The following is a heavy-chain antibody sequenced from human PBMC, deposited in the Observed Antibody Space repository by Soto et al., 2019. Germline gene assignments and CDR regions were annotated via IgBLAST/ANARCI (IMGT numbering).Heavy chain of an antibody. V-gene: IGHV5-51*01. J-gene: IGHJ5*02. CDR3: ARGLWGSGWYLGWFDP. Sequence: PGESLKISCKGSGYSFTSYWIGWVRQMPGKGLEWMGIIYPGDSDTRYSPSFQGQVTISADKSISTAYLQWSSLKASDTAMYYCARGLWGSGWYLGWFDPWGQGTLVTVSS. CDR2: IYPGDSDT. CDR1: GYSFTSYW. D-gene: IGHD6-19*01.